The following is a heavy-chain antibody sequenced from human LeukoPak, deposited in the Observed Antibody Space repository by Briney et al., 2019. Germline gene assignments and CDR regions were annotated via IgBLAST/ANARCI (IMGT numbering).Heavy chain of an antibody. Sequence: GGSLRLSCAASGFTSSSYSMNWVRQAPGTGLGWISFITSSSSTKYYTDSGKGRFTISRDNGKNSLYLQVNSLRDEDTAVYYCARIGGPGYYYYGMDVWGQGTTVTVSS. CDR1: GFTSSSYS. CDR3: ARIGGPGYYYYGMDV. V-gene: IGHV3-48*02. D-gene: IGHD3-10*01. CDR2: ITSSSSTK. J-gene: IGHJ6*02.